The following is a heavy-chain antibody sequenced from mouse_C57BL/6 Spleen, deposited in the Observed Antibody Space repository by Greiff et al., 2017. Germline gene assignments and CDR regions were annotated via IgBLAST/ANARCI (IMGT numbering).Heavy chain of an antibody. D-gene: IGHD1-1*01. CDR2: INPSSGYT. J-gene: IGHJ4*01. CDR1: GYTFTSYW. Sequence: VQLQQSGAELAKPGASVKLSCKASGYTFTSYWMHWVKQRPGQGLEWIGYINPSSGYTKYNQKFKDKATLTADKSYSTAYMQLSSLTYEDSAVYYCAREENYYGSSPYYYAMDYWGQGTSVTVSS. CDR3: AREENYYGSSPYYYAMDY. V-gene: IGHV1-7*01.